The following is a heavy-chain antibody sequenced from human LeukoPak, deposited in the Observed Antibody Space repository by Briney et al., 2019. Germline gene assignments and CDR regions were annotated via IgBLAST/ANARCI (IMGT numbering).Heavy chain of an antibody. Sequence: GASVKVSCKASGYTFSNYAIHWVRQAPGQRFEWMGWINAGNGHTKYSQNFQGRVTITGDSSASTAYMELSSLTSEDTAVYYCARGIWSARTVDYYLDYWGQGTLVTVSS. D-gene: IGHD2-21*01. CDR1: GYTFSNYA. CDR2: INAGNGHT. J-gene: IGHJ4*02. CDR3: ARGIWSARTVDYYLDY. V-gene: IGHV1-3*01.